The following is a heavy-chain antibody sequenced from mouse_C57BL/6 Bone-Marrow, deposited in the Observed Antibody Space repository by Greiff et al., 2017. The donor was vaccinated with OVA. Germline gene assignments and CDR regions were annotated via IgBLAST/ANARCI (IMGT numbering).Heavy chain of an antibody. J-gene: IGHJ3*01. Sequence: VQLQQSGPVLVKPGASVKMSCKASGYTFTDYYMNWVKQSHGKSLEWIGVINPYNGGTSYNQKFKGKATLTVDKSSSTAYMELNSLTSEDSAVYYCASITTVVATGDWFAYWGQGTLVTVSA. CDR1: GYTFTDYY. V-gene: IGHV1-19*01. CDR3: ASITTVVATGDWFAY. CDR2: INPYNGGT. D-gene: IGHD1-1*01.